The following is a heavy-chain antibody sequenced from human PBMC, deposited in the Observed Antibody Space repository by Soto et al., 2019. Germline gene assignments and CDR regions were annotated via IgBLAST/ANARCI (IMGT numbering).Heavy chain of an antibody. CDR3: AKYKFATTPHFDY. D-gene: IGHD4-4*01. CDR1: GFTFSSYG. J-gene: IGHJ4*02. CDR2: IWYDGSNK. V-gene: IGHV3-33*06. Sequence: GGSLRLSCAASGFTFSSYGMHWVRQAPGKGLEWVAVIWYDGSNKYYADSVKGRFTISRDNSKNTLYLQMNSLRSEDTAIYYCAKYKFATTPHFDYWGQGALVTVSS.